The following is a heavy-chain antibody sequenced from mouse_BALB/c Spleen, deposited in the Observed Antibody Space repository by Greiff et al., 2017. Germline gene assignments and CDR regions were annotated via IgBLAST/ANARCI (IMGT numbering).Heavy chain of an antibody. Sequence: EVKLMESGGGLVQPGGSRKLSCAASGFTFSSFGMHWVRQAPEKGLEWVAYISSGSSTIYYADTVKGRFTISRDNPKNTLFLQMTSLRSEDTAMYYCARATVVAKGAMDYWGQGTSVTVSS. CDR3: ARATVVAKGAMDY. J-gene: IGHJ4*01. CDR2: ISSGSSTI. CDR1: GFTFSSFG. D-gene: IGHD1-1*01. V-gene: IGHV5-17*02.